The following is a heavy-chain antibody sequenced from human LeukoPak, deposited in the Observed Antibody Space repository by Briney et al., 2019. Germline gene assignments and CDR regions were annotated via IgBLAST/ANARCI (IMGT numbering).Heavy chain of an antibody. V-gene: IGHV1-46*01. CDR3: ARGVYDILTGYYRAPLDY. Sequence: ASVKVSCNASGYTFTSYYMHWVRQAPGQGLEWMGIINPSGGSTSYAQKFQGRVIMTRDMSTSTVYMELSSLGSEDTAVYYCARGVYDILTGYYRAPLDYWGQGTLVTVSS. CDR2: INPSGGST. D-gene: IGHD3-9*01. J-gene: IGHJ4*02. CDR1: GYTFTSYY.